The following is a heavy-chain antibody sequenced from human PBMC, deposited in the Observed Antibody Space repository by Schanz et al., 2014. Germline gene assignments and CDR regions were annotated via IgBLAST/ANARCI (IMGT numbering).Heavy chain of an antibody. V-gene: IGHV1-2*06. CDR1: GYTFTGYY. J-gene: IGHJ3*02. Sequence: QVQLVQSGAEVKKPGASVKVSCKASGYTFTGYYMHWVRQAPGQGLEWMGRINPNSGGTNYAQKCQGRVTMTRDTSISTAYMELRRLRSDDTAVYYCARDYYDILTGYPYDTFDIWGQGTMVTVSS. D-gene: IGHD3-9*01. CDR2: INPNSGGT. CDR3: ARDYYDILTGYPYDTFDI.